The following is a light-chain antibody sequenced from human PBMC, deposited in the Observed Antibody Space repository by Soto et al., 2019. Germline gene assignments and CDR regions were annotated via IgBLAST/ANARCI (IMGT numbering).Light chain of an antibody. CDR2: EAS. V-gene: IGKV3-11*01. CDR1: QSIRNL. CDR3: QQDNNWPPLT. J-gene: IGKJ4*01. Sequence: VLAQSPATLSLSPGERATLSCRASQSIRNLLAWYQQKPGQAPRLLIFEASSRATGVPARISGSGSGTDFTLTISSLEPEDFAVYYCQQDNNWPPLTFGGGTKVEIK.